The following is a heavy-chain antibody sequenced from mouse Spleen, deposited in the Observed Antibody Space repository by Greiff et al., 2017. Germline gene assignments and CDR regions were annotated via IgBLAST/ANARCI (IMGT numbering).Heavy chain of an antibody. V-gene: IGHV1-52*01. Sequence: QVQLQQPGAELVRPGSSVKLSCKASGYTFTSYWMHWVKQRPIQGLEWIGNIDPSDSETHYNQKFKDKATLTVDKSSSTAYMQLSSLTSEDSAVYYCARRIYYGNDYYAMDYWGQGTSVTVSS. CDR3: ARRIYYGNDYYAMDY. D-gene: IGHD2-1*01. J-gene: IGHJ4*01. CDR2: IDPSDSET. CDR1: GYTFTSYW.